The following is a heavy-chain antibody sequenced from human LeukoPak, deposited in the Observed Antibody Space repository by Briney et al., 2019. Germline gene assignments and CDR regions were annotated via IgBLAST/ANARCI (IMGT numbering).Heavy chain of an antibody. Sequence: PSETLSLTCTVSGGSLRSGASYWTWIREHPGKGLEWIGYIYYSGTTYYNPSLKSRVTMSVDTSRNQFSLKLSSVTAADTAIYYCTREAPTPNWLDPWGQGTLVTVSS. CDR3: TREAPTPNWLDP. J-gene: IGHJ5*02. CDR1: GGSLRSGASY. CDR2: IYYSGTT. V-gene: IGHV4-31*03.